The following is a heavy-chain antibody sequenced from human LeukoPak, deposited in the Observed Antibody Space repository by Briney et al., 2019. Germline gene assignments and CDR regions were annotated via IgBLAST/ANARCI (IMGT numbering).Heavy chain of an antibody. D-gene: IGHD3-9*01. CDR1: GFTFSSYA. V-gene: IGHV3-23*01. J-gene: IGHJ4*02. CDR2: ISGSGGST. CDR3: AKAYYYDILTGYSPQDY. Sequence: LPGGSLRLSCAASGFTFSSYAMSWVRQAPGKGLEWVSAISGSGGSTYYADSVKGRFTISRDNSKNTLYLQMNSLRAEDTAVYYCAKAYYYDILTGYSPQDYWGQGTLVTVSS.